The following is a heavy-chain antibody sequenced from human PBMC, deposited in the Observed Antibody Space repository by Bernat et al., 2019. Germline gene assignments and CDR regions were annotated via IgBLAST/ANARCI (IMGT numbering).Heavy chain of an antibody. CDR3: ARITVTTSVVAN. V-gene: IGHV4-31*03. CDR2: IYYSGST. D-gene: IGHD4-17*01. Sequence: QVQLQESGPGLVKPSQTLSLTCTVSGDSISSRAYYWSWLRQHPGKGLEWIGYIYYSGSTYNNPSLKSRSTMSVDTSKNQFSLKLSSVTAADTAVYYCARITVTTSVVANWGQGILVTVSS. CDR1: GDSISSRAYY. J-gene: IGHJ4*02.